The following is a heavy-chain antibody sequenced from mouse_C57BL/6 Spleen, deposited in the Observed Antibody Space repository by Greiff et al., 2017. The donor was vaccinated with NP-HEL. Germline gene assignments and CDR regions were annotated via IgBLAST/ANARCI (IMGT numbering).Heavy chain of an antibody. D-gene: IGHD2-5*01. Sequence: EVKVVESGGGLVKPGGSLKLSCAASGFTFSSYAMSWVRQTPEKRLEWVATISDGGSYTYYPDNVKGRFTISIDNAKNNLYLQMSHLKSEDTAMYYCARERLYDSNYGGYAMDYWGQGTSVTVSS. V-gene: IGHV5-4*01. J-gene: IGHJ4*01. CDR1: GFTFSSYA. CDR2: ISDGGSYT. CDR3: ARERLYDSNYGGYAMDY.